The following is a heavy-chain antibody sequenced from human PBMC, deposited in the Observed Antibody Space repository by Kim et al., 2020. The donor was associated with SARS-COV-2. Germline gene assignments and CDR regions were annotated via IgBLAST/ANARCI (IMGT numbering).Heavy chain of an antibody. V-gene: IGHV4-59*01. Sequence: PSLKSRVTISVDTSKNQCSLKLSSVTAADTAVYYCARDRGWLQFGGWFDPWGQGTLVTVSS. CDR3: ARDRGWLQFGGWFDP. J-gene: IGHJ5*02. D-gene: IGHD5-12*01.